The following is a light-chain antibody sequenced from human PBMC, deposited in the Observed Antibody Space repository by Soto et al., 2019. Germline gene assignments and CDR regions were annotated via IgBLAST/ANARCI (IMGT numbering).Light chain of an antibody. J-gene: IGLJ1*01. CDR3: CSFAVPNSFALYV. CDR1: SNDVGAYNY. CDR2: DVN. V-gene: IGLV2-11*01. Sequence: QSALTQPRSMSGSPGQSVTFSCTGTSNDVGAYNYVFWYQHHPGKAPKLLIFDVNKRPSGVPDRFAGSKSGNTASLTISGLQADDEADYHCCSFAVPNSFALYVFGTGTKVTVL.